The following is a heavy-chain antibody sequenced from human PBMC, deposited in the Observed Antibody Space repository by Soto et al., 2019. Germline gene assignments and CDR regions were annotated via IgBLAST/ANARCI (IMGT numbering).Heavy chain of an antibody. D-gene: IGHD6-6*01. J-gene: IGHJ6*02. CDR2: ISYDGSNK. V-gene: IGHV3-30-3*01. Sequence: QVQLVESGGGVVQPGRSLRLSCAASGFTFSSYAMHWVRQAPGKGLEWVAVISYDGSNKYYADSVKGRFTISRDNSKNTLYLQMNSLRAEDTAVYYCARDQAALMLYYYYGMDVWGQGTTDTVSS. CDR3: ARDQAALMLYYYYGMDV. CDR1: GFTFSSYA.